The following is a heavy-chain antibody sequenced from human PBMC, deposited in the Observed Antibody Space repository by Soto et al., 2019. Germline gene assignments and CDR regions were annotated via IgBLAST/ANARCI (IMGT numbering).Heavy chain of an antibody. J-gene: IGHJ4*02. V-gene: IGHV2-5*01. CDR3: VRNEYTYGVDY. CDR1: GFSLSTSGVG. Sequence: QITLKESGPTLVKPTQPLTLTCTFSGFSLSTSGVGVGWIRQPPGKALGWLALIYWKDDKHHSPSLKSRLTITQDPPKNQVVLKLPNMDPVDTATYYCVRNEYTYGVDYWGQGTLVTVSS. D-gene: IGHD5-18*01. CDR2: IYWKDDK.